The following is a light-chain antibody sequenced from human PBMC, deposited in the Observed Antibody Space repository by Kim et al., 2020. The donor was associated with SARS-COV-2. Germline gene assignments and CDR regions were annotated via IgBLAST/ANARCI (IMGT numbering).Light chain of an antibody. J-gene: IGLJ3*02. Sequence: VSPGQTASITCSGDKLGDKYACWYQRKPGQSPVLVIHQDSKRPSGIPERFSGSNSGNTATLTISGTQAMDEADYYCQAWDSSTAWVFGGGTQLTVL. CDR2: QDS. CDR3: QAWDSSTAWV. V-gene: IGLV3-1*01. CDR1: KLGDKY.